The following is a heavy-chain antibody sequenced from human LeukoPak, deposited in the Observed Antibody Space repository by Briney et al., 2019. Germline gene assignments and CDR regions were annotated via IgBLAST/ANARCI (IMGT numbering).Heavy chain of an antibody. V-gene: IGHV4-59*01. CDR3: ARTTEGGYTYDYFYYYYMDV. CDR1: GGSISSYY. Sequence: SETLSLTCTVSGGSISSYYWRWFRQPPPRRLQGIGDSFYSGGTNYNPSPNRRVTISVDTSKNQFSLKLSSVTAADTALYYCARTTEGGYTYDYFYYYYMDVWGKGTTVTISS. CDR2: SFYSGGT. J-gene: IGHJ6*03. D-gene: IGHD5-18*01.